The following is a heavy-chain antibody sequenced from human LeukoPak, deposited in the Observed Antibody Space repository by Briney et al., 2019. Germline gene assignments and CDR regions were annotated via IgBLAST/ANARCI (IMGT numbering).Heavy chain of an antibody. J-gene: IGHJ5*02. CDR2: INPNSGGT. CDR1: GYTFTGYY. CDR3: ARDFVVVPAAMIQYNWFEP. Sequence: ASVKVSCKASGYTFTGYYIHWVRQAPGQGLEWMGQINPNSGGTNYAQKFQGRVTMTRDTSISTAYMELSRLRSDDTAVYYCARDFVVVPAAMIQYNWFEPWGQGTLVTVSS. V-gene: IGHV1-2*06. D-gene: IGHD2-2*01.